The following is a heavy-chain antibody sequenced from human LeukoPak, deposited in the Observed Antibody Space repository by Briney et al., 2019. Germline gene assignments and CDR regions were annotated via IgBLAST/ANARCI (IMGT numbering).Heavy chain of an antibody. J-gene: IGHJ6*02. CDR1: GGSISSGDYY. CDR3: ARGPSYALYYYYYYGMDV. Sequence: PSETLSLTCTVSGGSISSGDYYWSWIRQPPGKGLEWIGYIYYSGSTYYNPSLKSRVTISVDTSKNQFSPKLSSVTAADTAVYYCARGPSYALYYYYYYGMDVWGQGTTVTVSS. V-gene: IGHV4-30-4*01. CDR2: IYYSGST. D-gene: IGHD2-2*01.